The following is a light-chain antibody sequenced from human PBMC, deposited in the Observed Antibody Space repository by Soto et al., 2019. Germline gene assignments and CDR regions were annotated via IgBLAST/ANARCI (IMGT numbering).Light chain of an antibody. J-gene: IGKJ4*01. V-gene: IGKV3-15*01. CDR1: QSVSSSY. CDR3: QQYYSWPLT. CDR2: DAS. Sequence: EIVLTQSPGTLSLSPWERATLSCRASQSVSSSYLAWYQQKPGQAPRLLIDDASTRATGVPARFSGSGSGTEFTLTISSLQSEDFAVYYCQQYYSWPLTFGGGTKVDIK.